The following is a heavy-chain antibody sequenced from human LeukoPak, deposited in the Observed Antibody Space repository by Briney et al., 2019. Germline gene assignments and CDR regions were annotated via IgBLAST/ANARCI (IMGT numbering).Heavy chain of an antibody. V-gene: IGHV3-30*14. J-gene: IGHJ4*02. CDR2: MSYDGGNK. Sequence: GGSLRLSCAASGFTFSSYAMHWVRQAPGKGLEWVAVMSYDGGNKYYADSVKGRFTISRDNSKNTLYLQMNSLRAEDTAVYYCARGLTGSRRYFDYWGQGTLVTVSS. CDR3: ARGLTGSRRYFDY. D-gene: IGHD3-10*01. CDR1: GFTFSSYA.